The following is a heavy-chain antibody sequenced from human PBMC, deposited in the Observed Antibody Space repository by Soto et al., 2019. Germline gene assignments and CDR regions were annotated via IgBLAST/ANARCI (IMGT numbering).Heavy chain of an antibody. Sequence: SETLSLTCTVSGGSISNYYWSWIRQPPGKGLEWIGYIYYSGSTNYNPSLKSRITLTVDTSKNQFSLKLSFVTAAVTAVYYCARSAALTTGSYYYGLDVWGQGTTVTVS. D-gene: IGHD4-4*01. J-gene: IGHJ6*02. V-gene: IGHV4-59*08. CDR2: IYYSGST. CDR1: GGSISNYY. CDR3: ARSAALTTGSYYYGLDV.